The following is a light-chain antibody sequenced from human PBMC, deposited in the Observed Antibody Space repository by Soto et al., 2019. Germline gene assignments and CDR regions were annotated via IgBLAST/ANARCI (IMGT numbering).Light chain of an antibody. J-gene: IGKJ5*01. V-gene: IGKV3-11*01. CDR2: DAS. CDR3: QHRSTWPRA. Sequence: EIVLTQSPATLSLSPGESATLSCRASQSVGIYLGWYQQRPGQAPRLLIYDASKRAAGIPARFSGSGSGTDFTLTINSLEPEDFAVYYCQHRSTWPRAFGQGTRLEIK. CDR1: QSVGIY.